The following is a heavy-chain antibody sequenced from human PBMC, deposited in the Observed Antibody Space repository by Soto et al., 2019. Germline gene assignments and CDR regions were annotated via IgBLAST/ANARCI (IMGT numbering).Heavy chain of an antibody. V-gene: IGHV4-39*07. CDR2: IYYSGNT. CDR3: AREGGESSDGLYYFDS. Sequence: SETLSLTCTVSRGSISSGTNYWAWIRQPPGKGLEWIANIYYSGNTDYNPTLKSRLAISIDTSKNQFSLKLSSVTAADTAVYFCAREGGESSDGLYYFDSWGQGSLVTVSS. CDR1: RGSISSGTNY. D-gene: IGHD3-16*01. J-gene: IGHJ4*02.